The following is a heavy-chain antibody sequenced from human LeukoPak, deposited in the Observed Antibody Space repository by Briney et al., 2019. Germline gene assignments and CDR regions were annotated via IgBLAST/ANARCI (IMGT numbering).Heavy chain of an antibody. Sequence: SETLSLTCAVYGGSFSGYYWSWIRQPPGKGLEWIGEINHSGSTNYNPSLKSRVTISVDTSKNQFSLKLSSVTAADTAVYYCARGLWGSLRWGQGTLVTVSS. CDR2: INHSGST. CDR1: GGSFSGYY. V-gene: IGHV4-34*01. CDR3: ARGLWGSLR. J-gene: IGHJ4*02. D-gene: IGHD3-16*01.